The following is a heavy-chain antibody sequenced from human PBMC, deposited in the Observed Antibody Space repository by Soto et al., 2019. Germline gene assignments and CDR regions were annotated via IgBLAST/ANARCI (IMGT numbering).Heavy chain of an antibody. CDR3: ARDRPSYDFWSGYNDAFDI. V-gene: IGHV4-31*03. CDR1: GGSISSGGYY. J-gene: IGHJ3*02. Sequence: SSETLSLTCTVSGGSISSGGYYWSWIRQHPGKGLEWIGYIYYSGSTYYNPSLKSRVTISVDTSKNQFSLKLSSVTAADTAVYYCARDRPSYDFWSGYNDAFDIWGQGTMVTVSS. D-gene: IGHD3-3*01. CDR2: IYYSGST.